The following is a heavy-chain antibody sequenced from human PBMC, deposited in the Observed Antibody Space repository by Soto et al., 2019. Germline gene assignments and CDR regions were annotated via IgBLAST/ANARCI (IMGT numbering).Heavy chain of an antibody. CDR1: GYTFTSYD. D-gene: IGHD6-19*01. J-gene: IGHJ3*02. CDR2: MNPNSGNT. CDR3: ARYSSGWRGDAFDI. Sequence: QVQLVQSGAEVKKPGASVKVSCKASGYTFTSYDINWVRQATGQGLEWMGWMNPNSGNTGYAQKCQGRVTMTRNTSISTAYMELSSLRSEDTAVYYCARYSSGWRGDAFDIWGQGTMVTVSS. V-gene: IGHV1-8*01.